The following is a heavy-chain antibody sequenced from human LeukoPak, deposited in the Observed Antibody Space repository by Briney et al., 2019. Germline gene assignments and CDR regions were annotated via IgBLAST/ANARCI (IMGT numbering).Heavy chain of an antibody. CDR1: GFTFSNYA. CDR2: LGSGGDDT. Sequence: GGSLRLSCAASGFTFSNYAMSWVRQAPGKGLEWVSSLGSGGDDTYYADSVKGRFPISRDNSRNTVSLLMNSLRAGDTAIYYCARRGITHYFDYWGQGALVTVSS. CDR3: ARRGITHYFDY. J-gene: IGHJ4*02. D-gene: IGHD3-10*01. V-gene: IGHV3-23*01.